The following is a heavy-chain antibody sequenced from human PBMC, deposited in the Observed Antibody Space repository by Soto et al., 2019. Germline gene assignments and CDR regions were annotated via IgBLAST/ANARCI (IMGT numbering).Heavy chain of an antibody. D-gene: IGHD5-12*01. J-gene: IGHJ4*02. V-gene: IGHV4-34*01. CDR3: ARGLAGRWLQF. CDR2: INHSGST. CDR1: GGSFSGYY. Sequence: SETLSLTCAVYGGSFSGYYWSWIRQPPGKGLEWIGEINHSGSTNYNPSLKSRVTISVDTSKNQFSLKLSSVTAADTAVYCCARGLAGRWLQFRGQGTLVTVSS.